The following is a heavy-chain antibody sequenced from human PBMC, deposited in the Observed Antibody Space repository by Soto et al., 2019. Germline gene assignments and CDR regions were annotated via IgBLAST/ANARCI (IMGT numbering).Heavy chain of an antibody. J-gene: IGHJ6*02. Sequence: QGQLEQSGAEVRKPGSSVKVSCKASGGSFSSYAISWVRQAPGQGLEWMGGIVPVLGTSHSAQKFQGRVTFSTDESTTTAYMEMSSLRSEDTAGYYCAGGSPGGGYYYGMDVWGQGTTVTVSS. V-gene: IGHV1-69*01. CDR1: GGSFSSYA. CDR3: AGGSPGGGYYYGMDV. D-gene: IGHD3-16*01. CDR2: IVPVLGTS.